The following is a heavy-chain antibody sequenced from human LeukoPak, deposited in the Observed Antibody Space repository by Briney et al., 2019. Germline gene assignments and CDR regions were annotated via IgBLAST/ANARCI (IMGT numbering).Heavy chain of an antibody. CDR1: GGSISSSGYY. D-gene: IGHD1-14*01. J-gene: IGHJ6*02. CDR3: ARDRTNYFGLDV. V-gene: IGHV4-31*03. CDR2: IYYSGST. Sequence: SQTLSLTCSVSGGSISSSGYYWSWIRQHPEKGLEWIGYIYYSGSTYYNPSLKSRVTMSVDTSKNQSSLKLSSVTAADTAVYYCARDRTNYFGLDVWGQGTTVTVSS.